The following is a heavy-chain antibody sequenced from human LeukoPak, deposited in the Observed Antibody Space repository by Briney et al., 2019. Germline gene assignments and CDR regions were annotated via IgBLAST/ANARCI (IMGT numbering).Heavy chain of an antibody. CDR1: GGSFSGYY. J-gene: IGHJ4*02. Sequence: PSETLSLTCAVYGGSFSGYYWSWIRQPPGKGLEWIGEINHSGSTNYNPSLKSRVTISGDTSKNQFYLKLSSVTAADTAVYYCARGRGYYDSSGYHYYFDYWGQGTLVTVSS. D-gene: IGHD3-22*01. CDR2: INHSGST. V-gene: IGHV4-34*01. CDR3: ARGRGYYDSSGYHYYFDY.